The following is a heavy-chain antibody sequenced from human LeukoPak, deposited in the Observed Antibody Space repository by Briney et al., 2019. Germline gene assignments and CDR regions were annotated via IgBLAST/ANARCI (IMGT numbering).Heavy chain of an antibody. CDR1: GGSISSSNW. J-gene: IGHJ6*02. Sequence: PSGTLSLTCAVSGGSISSSNWWSWVRQPPGKGLEWIGEIYHSGSTSYNPSLKSRVTISVDKSKNQFSLKLSSVTAADTAVYYCAREMRSDYYYYGMDVWGQGTTVTVSS. CDR2: IYHSGST. V-gene: IGHV4-4*02. CDR3: AREMRSDYYYYGMDV.